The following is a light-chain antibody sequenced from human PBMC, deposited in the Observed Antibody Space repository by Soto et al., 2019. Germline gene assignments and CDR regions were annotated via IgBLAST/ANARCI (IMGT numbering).Light chain of an antibody. J-gene: IGLJ1*01. CDR3: SSYTSSSTLS. V-gene: IGLV2-14*01. CDR2: DVS. Sequence: QSALTQPASVSGSPGQSITISCTGTRSDVGGYNYVSWYQQHPGKAPKLMIYDVSNRPSGVSNRFSGSKSGNTASLTISGLQAEDEADYYCSSYTSSSTLSFGTGTKVTGL. CDR1: RSDVGGYNY.